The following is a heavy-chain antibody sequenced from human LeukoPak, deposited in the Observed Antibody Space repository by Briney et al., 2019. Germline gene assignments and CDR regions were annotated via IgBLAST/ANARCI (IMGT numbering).Heavy chain of an antibody. CDR2: ISYSGST. V-gene: IGHV4-31*03. D-gene: IGHD6-13*01. J-gene: IGHJ4*02. CDR1: GGSTSSGGYY. CDR3: ARTPYSSGWYYFDY. Sequence: SETLSLTCTVSGGSTSSGGYYWSWIRQHPGKGLEWIGYISYSGSTYYNPSLKSRVTISVDTSKSQFSLNLSSVTAADTAVYSCARTPYSSGWYYFDYWGQGTLVTVYS.